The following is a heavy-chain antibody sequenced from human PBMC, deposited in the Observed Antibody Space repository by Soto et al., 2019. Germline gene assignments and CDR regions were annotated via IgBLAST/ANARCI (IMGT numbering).Heavy chain of an antibody. CDR3: ARDERIAVAGTDT. Sequence: EVQLLESGGGLVQPGGSLRLSCEASGFIFSNYAMTWVRQAAGKGLEWVSSISGPGGSTYYADSVQGRFTISRDNSKNTLFLQMHSLRADDTAPYFCARDERIAVAGTDTWGQGILVTVTS. CDR2: ISGPGGST. CDR1: GFIFSNYA. V-gene: IGHV3-23*01. J-gene: IGHJ5*02. D-gene: IGHD6-19*01.